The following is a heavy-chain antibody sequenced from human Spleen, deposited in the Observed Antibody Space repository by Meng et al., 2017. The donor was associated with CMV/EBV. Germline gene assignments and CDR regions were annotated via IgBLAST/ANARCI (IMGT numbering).Heavy chain of an antibody. J-gene: IGHJ4*02. D-gene: IGHD2-15*01. V-gene: IGHV3-9*01. Sequence: SLKISCAASGFTFNAFAMHWVRQAPGKGLEWVSGISWNSGSIGYADSVKGRFTISRDNAKNSLYLQMNSLRAEDTALYYCAKARDTPNYFDYWGQGTLVTVSS. CDR3: AKARDTPNYFDY. CDR2: ISWNSGSI. CDR1: GFTFNAFA.